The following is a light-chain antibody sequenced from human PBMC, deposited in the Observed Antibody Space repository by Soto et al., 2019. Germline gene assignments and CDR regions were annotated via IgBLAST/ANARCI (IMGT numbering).Light chain of an antibody. CDR2: GAS. CDR1: QSVRSY. J-gene: IGKJ2*01. CDR3: QQSHSAPHT. V-gene: IGKV1-39*01. Sequence: IQMTQSPSSLSASVGDRVTISCRASQSVRSYLNWYQQKLGEAPKLLIYGASNLQSGDPSRFSGSGYGTDFTLTISSLQPEDFVTYYCQQSHSAPHTFGQGTKLEIE.